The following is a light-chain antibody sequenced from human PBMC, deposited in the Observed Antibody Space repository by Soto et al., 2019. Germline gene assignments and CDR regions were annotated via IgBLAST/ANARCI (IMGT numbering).Light chain of an antibody. J-gene: IGKJ1*01. V-gene: IGKV3-15*01. Sequence: VLTQSPGTLSLSPGERATLSCRASQSVSNRYFAWYQQKPGQAPRLLIYGASTRAAGIPARFSGSGSETEFTLTIRSLQSEDFAVYYCHQYNQWPLWTFGQGTKVEI. CDR1: QSVSNRY. CDR3: HQYNQWPLWT. CDR2: GAS.